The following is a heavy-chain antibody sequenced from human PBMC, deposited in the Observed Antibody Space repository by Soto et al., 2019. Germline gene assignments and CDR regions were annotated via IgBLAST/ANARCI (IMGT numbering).Heavy chain of an antibody. CDR2: ISYDGSNK. J-gene: IGHJ4*02. Sequence: QVQLVESGGGVVQPGRSLRLSCAASGFTFSTYAMHWVRQAPGKGLEWVAVISYDGSNKFYADSVKGRFTISRDNSKNTLYLQMKSERAEDTDVYYCARVGSGSYYGGGFDYWGQGTLVTVSS. CDR1: GFTFSTYA. D-gene: IGHD1-26*01. V-gene: IGHV3-30-3*01. CDR3: ARVGSGSYYGGGFDY.